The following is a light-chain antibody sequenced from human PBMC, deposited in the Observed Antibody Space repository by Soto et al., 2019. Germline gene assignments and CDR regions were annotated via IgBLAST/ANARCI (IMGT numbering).Light chain of an antibody. V-gene: IGLV2-8*01. J-gene: IGLJ1*01. CDR2: EVS. CDR3: SSYAGSNNFV. Sequence: QSVLTQPASVSGSPGQSITISCTGASSDVGGNNYVSWYQQYPGKAPKLMVYEVSKRPSGVPDRFSGSKSGNTASLTVTGVQAEDEADYYCSSYAGSNNFVFGTGTKVTVL. CDR1: SSDVGGNNY.